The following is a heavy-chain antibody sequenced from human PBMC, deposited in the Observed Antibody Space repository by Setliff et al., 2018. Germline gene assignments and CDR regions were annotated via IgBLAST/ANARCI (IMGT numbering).Heavy chain of an antibody. CDR1: GY. CDR2: FRPSGRT. CDR3: SPGGAYGTGWFDP. D-gene: IGHD1-1*01. Sequence: PSETLSLTCAVSGYWGWIRQPPGKGGLEWIGSFRPSGRTYYNPSLKSRVTISLDTSRKQFSLKLTSVTAADTAVYFCSPGGAYGTGWFDPWGQRTLVTVSS. J-gene: IGHJ5*02. V-gene: IGHV4-38-2*01.